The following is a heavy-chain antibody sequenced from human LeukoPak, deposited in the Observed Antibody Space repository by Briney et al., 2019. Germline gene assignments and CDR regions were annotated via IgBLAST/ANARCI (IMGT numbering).Heavy chain of an antibody. CDR3: AVHYYGSGSYDY. CDR1: GGSISSSSYY. V-gene: IGHV4-39*07. D-gene: IGHD3-10*01. CDR2: IYYSGST. J-gene: IGHJ4*02. Sequence: SETLSLTCTVSGGSISSSSYYWGWIRQPPGKGLEWIGSIYYSGSTYYNPSLKSRVTISVDTSKNQFSLKLSSVTAADTAVYYCAVHYYGSGSYDYWGQGTLVTVSS.